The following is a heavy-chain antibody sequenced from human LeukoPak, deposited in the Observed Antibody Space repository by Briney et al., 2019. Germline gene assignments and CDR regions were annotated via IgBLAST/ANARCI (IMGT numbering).Heavy chain of an antibody. J-gene: IGHJ4*02. CDR3: AKALSGSPPKPFDY. CDR2: IRYDGSDK. Sequence: GGSLRLSCVASGFTFSICGMHWVRQAPGKGLEWVAFIRYDGSDKYYAESVKGRFTISRDNSKNTLYLLMNSLRAEDTAVYYCAKALSGSPPKPFDYWGQGTLVTVSS. D-gene: IGHD1-26*01. CDR1: GFTFSICG. V-gene: IGHV3-30*02.